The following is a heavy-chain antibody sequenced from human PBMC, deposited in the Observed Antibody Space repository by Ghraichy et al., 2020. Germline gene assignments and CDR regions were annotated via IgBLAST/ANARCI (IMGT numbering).Heavy chain of an antibody. CDR2: ISAYNCNT. D-gene: IGHD3-3*01. Sequence: ASVKVSCKASGYTFTSYGISWVRQAPGKGLEWMGWISAYNCNTNYAQHLQGRVTMTTDTSTSTRYLELRSLRSDDTAVYYCARSDPPPANFVFWSGYYISYYYGMDVWGQGTTVTVSS. CDR1: GYTFTSYG. J-gene: IGHJ6*02. V-gene: IGHV1-18*01. CDR3: ARSDPPPANFVFWSGYYISYYYGMDV.